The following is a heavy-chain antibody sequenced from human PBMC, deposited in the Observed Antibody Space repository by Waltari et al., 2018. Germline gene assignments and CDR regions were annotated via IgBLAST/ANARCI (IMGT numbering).Heavy chain of an antibody. CDR2: IYSGGST. Sequence: EVQLVETGGGLIQPGGSLRLSCAASGFTVSSNYMSWVRQAPGTGLEWVSVIYSGGSTYYADSVKGRFTISRDNSKNTLYLQMNSLRAEDTAVYYCELYYYDSSGYYRGGDAFDIWGQGTMVTVSS. CDR1: GFTVSSNY. D-gene: IGHD3-22*01. V-gene: IGHV3-53*02. J-gene: IGHJ3*02. CDR3: ELYYYDSSGYYRGGDAFDI.